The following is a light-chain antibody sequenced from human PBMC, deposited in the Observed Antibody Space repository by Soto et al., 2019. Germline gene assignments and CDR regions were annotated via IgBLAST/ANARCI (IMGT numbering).Light chain of an antibody. J-gene: IGKJ1*01. Sequence: IVLTQSPGTLSFSPGERATLSCRATQTISSNYLAWYQQKPGQAPKLLIHGASTRATGIPDRFSGSGSGTDFTLTISRLEPEDFAVHYCQLYGSSPKTFGQGTKVDI. CDR3: QLYGSSPKT. V-gene: IGKV3-20*01. CDR1: QTISSNY. CDR2: GAS.